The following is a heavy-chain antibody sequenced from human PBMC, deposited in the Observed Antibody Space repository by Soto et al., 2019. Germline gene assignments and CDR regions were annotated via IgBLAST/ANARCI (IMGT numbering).Heavy chain of an antibody. CDR3: ATPYSGYDGFDY. D-gene: IGHD5-12*01. Sequence: GESLKISCKGSGYSFSSYWIAWVRQMPGKGLECMGIIYPGDSDTRYSPSFQGQVTISADKSISTAYLQWGSLKASDSAMYYCATPYSGYDGFDYWGQGTLVTVSS. V-gene: IGHV5-51*01. J-gene: IGHJ4*02. CDR2: IYPGDSDT. CDR1: GYSFSSYW.